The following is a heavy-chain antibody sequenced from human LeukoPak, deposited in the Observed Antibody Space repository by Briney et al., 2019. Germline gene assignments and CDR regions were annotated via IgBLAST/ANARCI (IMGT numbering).Heavy chain of an antibody. CDR3: ARDAIAAAGFYHFDY. J-gene: IGHJ4*02. CDR2: ISSSSSYI. Sequence: GGSLRLSCAASGFTFSSYNINWVRLAPGKGLEWVSSISSSSSYIYYADSVKGRFTISRDNAKNSLFLQMNSLRAEDTAVYYCARDAIAAAGFYHFDYWGQGTLVTVSS. V-gene: IGHV3-21*01. CDR1: GFTFSSYN. D-gene: IGHD6-13*01.